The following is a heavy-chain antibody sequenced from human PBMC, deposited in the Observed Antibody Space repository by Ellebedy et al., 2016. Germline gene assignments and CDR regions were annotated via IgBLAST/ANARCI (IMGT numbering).Heavy chain of an antibody. CDR3: AREFPGFGGDV. D-gene: IGHD3-10*01. J-gene: IGHJ6*04. CDR2: INPSGGST. V-gene: IGHV1-46*01. Sequence: ASVKVSXKASGYTFTSYYMHWVRQAPGQGLEWMGIINPSGGSTSYAQKFQGRVTKTRDTSTSTVYMELSSLRSEDTAVYYCAREFPGFGGDVWGKGTTVTVSS. CDR1: GYTFTSYY.